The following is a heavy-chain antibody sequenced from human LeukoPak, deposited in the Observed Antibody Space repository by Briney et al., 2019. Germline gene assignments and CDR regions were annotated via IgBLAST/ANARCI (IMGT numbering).Heavy chain of an antibody. CDR2: ISGSDGST. Sequence: GGTLRLSCAASGFTFSSYAMSWVRQAPGKGLEWVSGISGSDGSTYSADSVKGRFTISRDNSKNTLYLQMNSLRAEDTAVYYCAKVSRRGYSYGYYYMDVWGKGTTVTVSS. CDR1: GFTFSSYA. V-gene: IGHV3-23*01. J-gene: IGHJ6*03. D-gene: IGHD5-18*01. CDR3: AKVSRRGYSYGYYYMDV.